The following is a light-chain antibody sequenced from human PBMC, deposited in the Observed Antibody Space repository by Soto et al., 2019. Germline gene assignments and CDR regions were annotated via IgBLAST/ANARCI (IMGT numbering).Light chain of an antibody. V-gene: IGLV1-40*01. CDR3: QSFDTSLGRSV. J-gene: IGLJ2*01. Sequence: QSVLTQPPSVSGAPGQRVTIPCTGTSSNIGAGFVVHWYQHLPGTAPKLLIYGNNHRPSGVPDRFSGSKSGTSASLAITGLQAEDEADYSCQSFDTSLGRSVFGGGTKLTVL. CDR2: GNN. CDR1: SSNIGAGFV.